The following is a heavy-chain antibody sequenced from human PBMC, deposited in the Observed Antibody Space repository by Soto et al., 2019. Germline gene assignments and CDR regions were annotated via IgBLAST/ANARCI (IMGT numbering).Heavy chain of an antibody. J-gene: IGHJ6*04. CDR1: GGTFSSYA. CDR3: ARVSCETSCYSSYYYGMDV. Sequence: SVKVSCKASGGTFSSYAISWVRQAPGQGLEWMGGIIPIFGTANYAQKFQGRVTITADESTSTAYMELSSLRSEDTAVYYCARVSCETSCYSSYYYGMDVWGEGTTVTVYS. CDR2: IIPIFGTA. V-gene: IGHV1-69*13. D-gene: IGHD2-2*01.